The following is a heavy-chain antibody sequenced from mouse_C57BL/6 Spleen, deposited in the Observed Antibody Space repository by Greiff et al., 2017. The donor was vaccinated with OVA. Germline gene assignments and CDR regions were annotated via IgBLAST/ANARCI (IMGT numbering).Heavy chain of an antibody. Sequence: QVQLQQPGAELVRPGSSVKLSCKASGYTFTSYWMHWVKQRPIQGLEWIGNIDPSDSETHYNQKFKDKATLTVDKSSSTAYMQLSSLTSEDSAVYYCARDYYPSYYFDYWGQGTTLTVSS. J-gene: IGHJ2*01. CDR3: ARDYYPSYYFDY. D-gene: IGHD1-1*01. V-gene: IGHV1-52*01. CDR2: IDPSDSET. CDR1: GYTFTSYW.